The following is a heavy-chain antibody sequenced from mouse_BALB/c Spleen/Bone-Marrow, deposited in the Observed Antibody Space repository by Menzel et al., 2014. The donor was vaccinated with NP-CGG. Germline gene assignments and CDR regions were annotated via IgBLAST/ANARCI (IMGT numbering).Heavy chain of an antibody. Sequence: QVQLQQSGAELMKPGASVKISCKATGYTFSTYWIEWVKQRPGHGLEWIGEILPGNGNTDYNEKFKGKATFTADTSSNTAYMQLSSLTSEDSAVFYCARHGSSGFDYWGQGTALTVSS. J-gene: IGHJ2*01. D-gene: IGHD1-1*01. V-gene: IGHV1-9*01. CDR1: GYTFSTYW. CDR2: ILPGNGNT. CDR3: ARHGSSGFDY.